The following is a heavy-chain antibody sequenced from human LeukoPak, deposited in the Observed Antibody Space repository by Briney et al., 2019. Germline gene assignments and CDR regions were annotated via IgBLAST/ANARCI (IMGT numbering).Heavy chain of an antibody. CDR1: GFTFSSYW. J-gene: IGHJ4*02. CDR2: IKQDGSEK. Sequence: GGSLRLSCAASGFTFSSYWMSWVRQAPGKGLEWVANIKQDGSEKYYVDSVKGRFTISRDNAKNTLYLQMNSLRAEDTAVYYCARGSGSSGYRAFDYWGQGTLVTVSS. V-gene: IGHV3-7*01. D-gene: IGHD3-22*01. CDR3: ARGSGSSGYRAFDY.